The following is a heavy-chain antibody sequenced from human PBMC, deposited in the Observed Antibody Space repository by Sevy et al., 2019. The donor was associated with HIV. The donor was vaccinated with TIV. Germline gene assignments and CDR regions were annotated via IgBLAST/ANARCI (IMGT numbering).Heavy chain of an antibody. CDR2: IKQDGSEK. Sequence: GGSLRLSCAASGFTFSSYWMSWVRQAPGKGLEWVANIKQDGSEKYYVGSVKGRFTISRENAKNSLYLQMNSLRAGDMAVYYCASDRVSGSYSLFDYWGQGTLVTVSS. CDR3: ASDRVSGSYSLFDY. CDR1: GFTFSSYW. D-gene: IGHD1-26*01. J-gene: IGHJ4*02. V-gene: IGHV3-7*01.